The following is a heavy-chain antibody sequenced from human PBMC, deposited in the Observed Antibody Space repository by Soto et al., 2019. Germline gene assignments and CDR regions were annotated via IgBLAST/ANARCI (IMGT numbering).Heavy chain of an antibody. Sequence: SVKVSCKASGGTFSGYAISWLRQAPGQGLEWMGGIIPIFGTANYAQKFQGRVTITADESTSTAYMELSSLRSEDTAVYYCARVGSEGCFDYWGQGTLVTVSS. J-gene: IGHJ4*02. D-gene: IGHD6-19*01. CDR2: IIPIFGTA. CDR1: GGTFSGYA. V-gene: IGHV1-69*13. CDR3: ARVGSEGCFDY.